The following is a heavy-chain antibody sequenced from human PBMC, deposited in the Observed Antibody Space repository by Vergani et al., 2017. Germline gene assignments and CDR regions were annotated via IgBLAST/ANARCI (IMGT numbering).Heavy chain of an antibody. CDR1: GGTFSSYA. CDR2: IISIFGTA. CDR3: ARVGVRYGDKNWFDP. V-gene: IGHV1-69*01. J-gene: IGHJ5*02. Sequence: QVQLVQSGAEVKKPGSSVKVSCKASGGTFSSYAISWVRQAPGQGLEWMGGIISIFGTANYAQKFQGRVTITADESTSTDYMELSSLRSEDTAVYYCARVGVRYGDKNWFDPWRQGTLVTVSS. D-gene: IGHD4-17*01.